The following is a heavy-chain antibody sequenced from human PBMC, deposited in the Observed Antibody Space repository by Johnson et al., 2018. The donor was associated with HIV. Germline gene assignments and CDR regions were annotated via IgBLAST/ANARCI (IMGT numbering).Heavy chain of an antibody. CDR3: ARERPGYGGQDAFDS. J-gene: IGHJ3*02. V-gene: IGHV3-66*01. D-gene: IGHD4-23*01. Sequence: VQLEESGGGLVQPGGSLRLSCAASGFTVSSNYMSWVRQAPGKGLEWVSVIYSGGSTYYADSVKGRFTISRDNSKNTLYLQMNSLRAEDTAVYHCARERPGYGGQDAFDSWGQGTMVTVSS. CDR1: GFTVSSNY. CDR2: IYSGGST.